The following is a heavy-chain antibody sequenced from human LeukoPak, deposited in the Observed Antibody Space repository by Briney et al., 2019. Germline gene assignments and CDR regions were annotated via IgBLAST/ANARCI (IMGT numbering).Heavy chain of an antibody. V-gene: IGHV4-34*01. CDR1: GGSFSGYY. Sequence: PSETLSLTCAVYGGSFSGYYWSWISQPPGKGLEWIGEINHSGSTNYNPSLKSRVTISVDTSKNQFSLKLSSVTAADTAVYYCARGFPVLLWFGELSGSFDYWGQGTLVTVSS. D-gene: IGHD3-10*01. CDR3: ARGFPVLLWFGELSGSFDY. CDR2: INHSGST. J-gene: IGHJ4*02.